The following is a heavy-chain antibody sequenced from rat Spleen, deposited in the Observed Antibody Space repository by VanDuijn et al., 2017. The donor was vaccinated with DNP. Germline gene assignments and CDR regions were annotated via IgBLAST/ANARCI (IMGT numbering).Heavy chain of an antibody. CDR1: GFTLSDYY. Sequence: EVQLVESGGGLVQPGRSLKLSCVASGFTLSDYYMAWVRQAPTKGLEWVAYSSYDGGSTYNGDSVKGRFTISRDNAKSTLYLQMNSLRSEDMATYYCTRHVLPLRVWDYWGQGVMVTVSS. CDR2: SSYDGGST. J-gene: IGHJ2*01. CDR3: TRHVLPLRVWDY. D-gene: IGHD1-4*01. V-gene: IGHV5-22*01.